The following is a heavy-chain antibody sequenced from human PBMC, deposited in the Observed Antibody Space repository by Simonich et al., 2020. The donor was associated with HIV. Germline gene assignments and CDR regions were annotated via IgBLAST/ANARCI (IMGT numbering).Heavy chain of an antibody. V-gene: IGHV4-38-2*01. D-gene: IGHD6-13*01. Sequence: QVQLQESVPGLVKPSETLSLTCAVSGYSISSGYYWGWHRQPPGKGLEWIGSIYHRGSTYSNPSLKGRVTISVDTSKNQFSLKLSSVTAADTAVYYCARVLGIAAAIDSFQHWGQGTLVTVSS. J-gene: IGHJ1*01. CDR1: GYSISSGYY. CDR2: IYHRGST. CDR3: ARVLGIAAAIDSFQH.